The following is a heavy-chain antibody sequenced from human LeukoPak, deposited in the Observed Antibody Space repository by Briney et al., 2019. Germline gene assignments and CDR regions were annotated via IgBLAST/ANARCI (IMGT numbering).Heavy chain of an antibody. J-gene: IGHJ4*02. CDR2: IYYSGST. CDR1: GGPINSYY. CDR3: ARTYGSYFDY. Sequence: SETLSLTCTVSGGPINSYYWSWIRQPPGKGLEWIGYIYYSGSTNYNPSLKSRVTISVDTSKNQFSLKLSSVTAADTAVYYCARTYGSYFDYWGQGTLVTVSS. D-gene: IGHD1-26*01. V-gene: IGHV4-59*01.